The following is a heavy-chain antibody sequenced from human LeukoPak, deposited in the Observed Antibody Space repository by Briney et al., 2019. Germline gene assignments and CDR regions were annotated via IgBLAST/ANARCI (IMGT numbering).Heavy chain of an antibody. D-gene: IGHD6-6*01. V-gene: IGHV1-69*13. J-gene: IGHJ6*03. CDR2: IIPIFGTA. CDR3: ARDLGIAARRAGYYYMDV. Sequence: GASVKVSCKASGGTFSSYAISWVRQAPGQGLEWMGGIIPIFGTANYAQKFQGRVTITADESTSTAYMEPSSLRSEDTAVYYCARDLGIAARRAGYYYMDVWGKGTTVTVSS. CDR1: GGTFSSYA.